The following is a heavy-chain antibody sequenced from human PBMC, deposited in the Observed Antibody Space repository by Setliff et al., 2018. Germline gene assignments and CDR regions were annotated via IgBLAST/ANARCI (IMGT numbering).Heavy chain of an antibody. CDR2: MNPNSGNT. CDR3: ARGGESGSWLRHFDY. D-gene: IGHD2-15*01. V-gene: IGHV1-8*03. J-gene: IGHJ4*02. Sequence: GASVKVSCKASGYTFTSYDIDWVRQATGQGLEWMGWMNPNSGNTGYAQKFQGRVTITRNTSTSTAYMELSSLRSEDTAVYYCARGGESGSWLRHFDYWGQGTLVTVS. CDR1: GYTFTSYD.